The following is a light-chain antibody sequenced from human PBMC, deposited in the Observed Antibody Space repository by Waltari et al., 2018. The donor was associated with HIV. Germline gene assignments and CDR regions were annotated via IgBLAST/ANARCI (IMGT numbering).Light chain of an antibody. Sequence: DIVMAQSPASLAVSLGETPTMNCKYSQNIVYSYNKKGYLAWLQQRPGHPPRLLISWASTRESGVPDRFTGSGSVTDFTLTISSLQTEDVAVYYCQQYYSTPLFTFGQGTKLEI. V-gene: IGKV4-1*01. J-gene: IGKJ2*01. CDR3: QQYYSTPLFT. CDR1: QNIVYSYNKKGY. CDR2: WAS.